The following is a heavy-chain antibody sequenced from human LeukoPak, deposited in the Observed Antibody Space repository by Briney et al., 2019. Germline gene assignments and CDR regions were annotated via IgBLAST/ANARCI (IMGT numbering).Heavy chain of an antibody. V-gene: IGHV3-13*01. CDR2: IGTDGDT. Sequence: PGGSLRLSCAASGFTFSSYDMHSVRQATGKGLEWVSAIGTDGDTYYPGSVKGRFTISRENAKNSLYHHMTSLRAGDTAVYYCARGAVGMDVWGQGTTVTVSS. CDR1: GFTFSSYD. J-gene: IGHJ6*02. CDR3: ARGAVGMDV.